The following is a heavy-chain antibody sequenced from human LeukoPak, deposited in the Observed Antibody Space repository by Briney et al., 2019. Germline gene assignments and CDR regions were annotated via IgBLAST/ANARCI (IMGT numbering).Heavy chain of an antibody. Sequence: GGSLRLSCAASGFTFSNALMSWVRQAPGKGLEWVGRIKSKTDGGTTDYAAPVKGRFTISRDDSKNTLYLQMNSLKTEDTAVYYCTTDPGGLLLWFGELPYQYYYGMDVWGQGTTVTVSS. D-gene: IGHD3-10*01. CDR2: IKSKTDGGTT. CDR3: TTDPGGLLLWFGELPYQYYYGMDV. J-gene: IGHJ6*02. V-gene: IGHV3-15*01. CDR1: GFTFSNAL.